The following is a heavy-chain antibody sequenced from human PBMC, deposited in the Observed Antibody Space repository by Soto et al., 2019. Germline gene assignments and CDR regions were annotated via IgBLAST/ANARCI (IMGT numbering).Heavy chain of an antibody. Sequence: EVVLLESGGGLEQPGGSLRLSCAASGFIFENFGMSWVRQAPGKGLEWISSISGSGFKKYYADSVKGLFTISRDNSKSTVYRELNNLSAEDTAVYHCAKNQGVELVPLATVDWFDPWGQGSVVTVSS. CDR2: ISGSGFKK. CDR1: GFIFENFG. CDR3: AKNQGVELVPLATVDWFDP. V-gene: IGHV3-23*01. J-gene: IGHJ5*02. D-gene: IGHD1-26*01.